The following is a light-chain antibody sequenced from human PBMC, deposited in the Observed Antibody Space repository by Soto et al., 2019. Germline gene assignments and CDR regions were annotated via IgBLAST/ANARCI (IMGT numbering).Light chain of an antibody. V-gene: IGLV1-44*01. CDR1: SSNIGSNT. J-gene: IGLJ1*01. CDR3: AAWGGRLNGEYV. CDR2: RNN. Sequence: QSVLTQPPSASGTPGQRVTISCSGSSSNIGSNTVNWYQQLPGTAPKLLTYRNNQRPSGVPDRFSGSRSGTSASMAISGLQSEDEADYYCAAWGGRLNGEYVFGTGTKVTVL.